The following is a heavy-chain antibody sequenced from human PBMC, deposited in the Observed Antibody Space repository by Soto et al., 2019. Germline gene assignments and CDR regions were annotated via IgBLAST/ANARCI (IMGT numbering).Heavy chain of an antibody. V-gene: IGHV4-59*01. Sequence: QVQLQESGPGLVRPSETLSLTCTVSGASFSSYYWSWIRQTPGKGLEWIGYIYHSGSTNYNPSLKSRVTISVDSSKNQFSLNLGSVTAADTAVYYCASTRRAAVWYLHWGQGTLVTVSS. CDR3: ASTRRAAVWYLH. CDR1: GASFSSYY. J-gene: IGHJ4*01. CDR2: IYHSGST. D-gene: IGHD6-13*01.